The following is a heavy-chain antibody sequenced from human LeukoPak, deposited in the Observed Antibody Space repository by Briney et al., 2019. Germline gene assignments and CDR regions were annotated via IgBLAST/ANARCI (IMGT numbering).Heavy chain of an antibody. D-gene: IGHD3-22*01. V-gene: IGHV4-61*02. CDR3: ARDIGYYDSSGYYPYFDY. Sequence: SETLSLTCTVSGGSISSSSYYWSWIRQPAGKGLEWIGRIYTSGSTNYNPSLKSRVTMSVDTSKNQFSLKLSSVTAADTAVYYCARDIGYYDSSGYYPYFDYWGQGTLVTVSS. J-gene: IGHJ4*02. CDR2: IYTSGST. CDR1: GGSISSSSYY.